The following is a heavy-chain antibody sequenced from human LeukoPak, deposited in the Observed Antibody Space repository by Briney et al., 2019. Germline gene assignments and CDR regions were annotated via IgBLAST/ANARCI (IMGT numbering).Heavy chain of an antibody. J-gene: IGHJ4*02. Sequence: SVKVSCKASGGTFSSYAISWVRQAPGQGLEWMGGIIPIFGTANYAQKFQGRVTITADESTSTAYMELSSLRSEDTAVYYCAREELLWFGELSHRAYYFDHWGQGTLVTVSS. V-gene: IGHV1-69*01. CDR1: GGTFSSYA. CDR3: AREELLWFGELSHRAYYFDH. D-gene: IGHD3-10*01. CDR2: IIPIFGTA.